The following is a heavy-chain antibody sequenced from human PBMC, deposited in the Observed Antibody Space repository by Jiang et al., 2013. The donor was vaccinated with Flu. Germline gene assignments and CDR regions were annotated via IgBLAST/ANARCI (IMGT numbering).Heavy chain of an antibody. CDR2: ISYDGSNK. J-gene: IGHJ3*02. CDR1: GFTFSSYA. CDR3: ARQLADDAFDI. D-gene: IGHD1-1*01. V-gene: IGHV3-30*04. Sequence: VQLVESGGGVVQPGRSLRLSCAASGFTFSSYAMHWVRQAPGKGLEWVAVISYDGSNKYYADSVKGRFTISRDNSKNTLYLQMNSLRAEDTAVYYCARQLADDAFDIVGPRDNGHRLF.